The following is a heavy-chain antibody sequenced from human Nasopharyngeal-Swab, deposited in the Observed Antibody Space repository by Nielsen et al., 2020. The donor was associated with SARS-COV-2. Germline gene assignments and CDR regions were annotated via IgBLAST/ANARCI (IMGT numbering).Heavy chain of an antibody. D-gene: IGHD3-22*01. CDR2: FSGSGGTT. J-gene: IGHJ4*02. V-gene: IGHV3-23*01. Sequence: GGSLRPSCAASGFTFPTYAMSWVRQAPGKGLEWVSSFSGSGGTTYYTDAVKGRFTISRDNSKNTLYLQMNSLRAEDTAVYYCAKDLSYDSSGYYDYWGQGTLVTISS. CDR1: GFTFPTYA. CDR3: AKDLSYDSSGYYDY.